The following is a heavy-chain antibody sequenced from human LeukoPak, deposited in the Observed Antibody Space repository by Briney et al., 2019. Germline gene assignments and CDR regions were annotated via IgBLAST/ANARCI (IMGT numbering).Heavy chain of an antibody. D-gene: IGHD3-10*01. J-gene: IGHJ6*02. CDR3: ATWDYGSGSYYGPKYYYYSYGMDV. V-gene: IGHV1-69*04. CDR1: GGTFSSYA. CDR2: IIPILGIA. Sequence: APVKVSCKASGGTFSSYAISWVRQAPGQGLEWMGRIIPILGIANYAQKFQGRVTITADKSTSTAYMELSSLRSEDTAVYYCATWDYGSGSYYGPKYYYYSYGMDVWGQGTTVTVSS.